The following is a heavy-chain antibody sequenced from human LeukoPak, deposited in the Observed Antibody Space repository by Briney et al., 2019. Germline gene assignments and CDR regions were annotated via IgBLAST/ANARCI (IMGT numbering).Heavy chain of an antibody. CDR1: GFTFSSYA. Sequence: GGSLRLSCAVSGFTFSSYAMSWVRQAPGKGLEWVSGISGSGGSTYYVDSVKGRFTISRDNSKNTLYLQMNSLRAEDTAVYYCAKGSSQLWLKSYFDYWGQGTLVTVSS. CDR3: AKGSSQLWLKSYFDY. CDR2: ISGSGGST. V-gene: IGHV3-23*01. J-gene: IGHJ4*02. D-gene: IGHD5-18*01.